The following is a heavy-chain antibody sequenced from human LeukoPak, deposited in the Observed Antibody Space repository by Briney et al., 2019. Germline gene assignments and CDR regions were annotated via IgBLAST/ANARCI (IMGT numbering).Heavy chain of an antibody. D-gene: IGHD3-22*01. J-gene: IGHJ4*02. CDR2: IKQDGSEK. CDR3: ARVRAYYDSSGYYSSFDY. V-gene: IGHV3-7*01. Sequence: GGSLRLSCAASGFTFSSYWMSWVRQAPGKGLEWVANIKQDGSEKYYVDSVKGRFTISRDNAKNSLYLQMNSLRAEDTAVYYCARVRAYYDSSGYYSSFDYWGRGTLVTVSS. CDR1: GFTFSSYW.